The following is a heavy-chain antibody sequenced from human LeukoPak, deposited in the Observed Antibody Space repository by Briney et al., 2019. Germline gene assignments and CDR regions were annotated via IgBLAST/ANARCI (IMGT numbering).Heavy chain of an antibody. J-gene: IGHJ4*02. CDR2: FSGSGGST. CDR1: GFTFSTYA. CDR3: ARRAGAYSHPYDY. V-gene: IGHV3-23*01. D-gene: IGHD4/OR15-4a*01. Sequence: PGGSLRLSCAASGFTFSTYAMSWVRQAPGKGLEWVSSFSGSGGSTYYADSVKGHFTISRDNSKSTLYLQMNSLRAEDTAVYYCARRAGAYSHPYDYWGQGTLVTVSS.